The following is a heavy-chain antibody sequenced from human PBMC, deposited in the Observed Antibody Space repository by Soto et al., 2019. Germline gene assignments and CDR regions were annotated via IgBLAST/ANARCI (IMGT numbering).Heavy chain of an antibody. CDR3: ARAAPANNGRRMDV. CDR2: INPDNGNT. Sequence: ASVKVSCKASGYTFTRSGISWVRQAPGQGLEWLGWINPDNGNTNYAQHLQGRVSMTRDTSTSTAYMDLRSLRSDDTAVYYCARAAPANNGRRMDVWGHGTTVTVSS. D-gene: IGHD2-2*01. CDR1: GYTFTRSG. J-gene: IGHJ6*02. V-gene: IGHV1-18*01.